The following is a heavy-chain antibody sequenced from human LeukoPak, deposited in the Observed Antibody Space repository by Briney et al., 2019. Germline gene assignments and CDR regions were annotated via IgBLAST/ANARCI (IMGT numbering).Heavy chain of an antibody. V-gene: IGHV1-46*01. D-gene: IGHD6-13*01. Sequence: ASVKVSCKASGYTFTSYWIQWVRQTPGQGLEWMGLINPDGGSTAYAHRFQGRVIMTRDTSTSTAYMDLSSLRSEDTAVYHCARAPRNSSTMLDFWGQGTLVTISS. J-gene: IGHJ4*02. CDR1: GYTFTSYW. CDR3: ARAPRNSSTMLDF. CDR2: INPDGGST.